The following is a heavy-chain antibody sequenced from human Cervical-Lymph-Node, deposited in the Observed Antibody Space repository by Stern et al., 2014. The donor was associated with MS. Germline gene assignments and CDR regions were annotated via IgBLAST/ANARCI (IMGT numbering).Heavy chain of an antibody. CDR2: FEPEHGET. V-gene: IGHV1-24*01. CDR1: GYTLSEIS. Sequence: GQLVESGAEVKKPGASVKVSCKVSGYTLSEISMHWVRQAPGKGLEWMGGFEPEHGETGYEQKFQGRVTMAEDRSTDTAYMELSSLRSEDTAVYYCATHRGRVTYYYGMDVWGQGTTVTVSS. D-gene: IGHD2-21*02. J-gene: IGHJ6*02. CDR3: ATHRGRVTYYYGMDV.